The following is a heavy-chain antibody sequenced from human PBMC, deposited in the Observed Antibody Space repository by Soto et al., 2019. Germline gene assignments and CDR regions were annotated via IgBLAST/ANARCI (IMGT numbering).Heavy chain of an antibody. V-gene: IGHV3-23*01. CDR1: GLPVAHYG. Sequence: SQKLSFGNTGLPVAHYGMGWVRQPPVKGLYWVSGISSSGRRTYYADSVKGRFTISRDNSKNTLYLQMDSLRADDTAVYYCAKVAKFGVGLEYFDFWGQAYXVTGSS. D-gene: IGHD3-3*01. CDR2: ISSSGRRT. J-gene: IGHJ4*02. CDR3: AKVAKFGVGLEYFDF.